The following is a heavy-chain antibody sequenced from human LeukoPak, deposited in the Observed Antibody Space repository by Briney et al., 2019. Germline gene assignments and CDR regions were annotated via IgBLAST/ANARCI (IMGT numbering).Heavy chain of an antibody. CDR2: IYTSGST. D-gene: IGHD3-10*01. CDR3: ARFGYGSNFDY. CDR1: GGSISSGSYY. J-gene: IGHJ4*02. V-gene: IGHV4-61*02. Sequence: NPSETLSLTCTVSGGSISSGSYYWSWIRQPAGKGLEWIGRIYTSGSTNYNPSLKSRVTISVDTSKNQFSLKLSSVTAADTAVYYCARFGYGSNFDYWGQGTLVTVSS.